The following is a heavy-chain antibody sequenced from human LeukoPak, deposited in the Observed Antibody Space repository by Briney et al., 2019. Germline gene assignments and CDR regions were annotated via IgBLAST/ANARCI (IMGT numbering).Heavy chain of an antibody. CDR3: ARDQYDYVWGSYRPYFDY. V-gene: IGHV1-18*04. D-gene: IGHD3-16*02. J-gene: IGHJ4*02. CDR2: ISPYNGNT. CDR1: GYTFTSYG. Sequence: ASVKVSCKASGYTFTSYGISWVRQAPGQGLEWMGSISPYNGNTNYAERLQGRVIMTTDTSMRTAYMELRSLRSDDTAVFYCARDQYDYVWGSYRPYFDYWGQGTLVTVSS.